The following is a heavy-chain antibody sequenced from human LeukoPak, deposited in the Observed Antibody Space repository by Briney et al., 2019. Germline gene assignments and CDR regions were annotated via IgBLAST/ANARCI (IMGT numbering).Heavy chain of an antibody. Sequence: KSGGSLRLSCAASGFTFSSYSMNWVRQAPGKGLEWVSSISSSSSYIYYADSVKGRFTISRDNAKNSLYLQMNSLRADDTAVYYCARAIAAAGTDWGQGTLVTVSS. CDR1: GFTFSSYS. J-gene: IGHJ4*02. V-gene: IGHV3-21*01. CDR3: ARAIAAAGTD. D-gene: IGHD6-13*01. CDR2: ISSSSSYI.